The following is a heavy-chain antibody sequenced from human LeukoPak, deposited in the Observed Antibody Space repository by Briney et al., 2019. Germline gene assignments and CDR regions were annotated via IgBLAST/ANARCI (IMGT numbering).Heavy chain of an antibody. CDR3: ARDPRGAGSRYLDY. V-gene: IGHV3-48*02. CDR1: GFTFSSYS. J-gene: IGHJ4*02. D-gene: IGHD2-15*01. Sequence: TGGSLRLSCAASGFTFSSYSMNWVRQAPGKGLEWVSYISSSSTTIYYADSVKGRFTISRDNAKNSLYLQMNSLRDEDTAVYYRARDPRGAGSRYLDYWGQGTLVTVSS. CDR2: ISSSSTTI.